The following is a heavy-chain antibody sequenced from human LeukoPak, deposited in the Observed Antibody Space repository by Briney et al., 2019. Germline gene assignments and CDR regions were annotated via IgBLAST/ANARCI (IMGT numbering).Heavy chain of an antibody. V-gene: IGHV3-21*01. J-gene: IGHJ4*02. CDR2: SGTRSGTK. CDR3: AVLDYGGNSDY. CDR1: GFTLSSLA. Sequence: GGSLRLSCAASGFTLSSLAMHWVRQAPGKGLEWVSSSGTRSGTKYYADSVMGRFTISRDSAMNSLYLQMNSLRAEDTAVYYCAVLDYGGNSDYWGQGTLVTVSS. D-gene: IGHD4-23*01.